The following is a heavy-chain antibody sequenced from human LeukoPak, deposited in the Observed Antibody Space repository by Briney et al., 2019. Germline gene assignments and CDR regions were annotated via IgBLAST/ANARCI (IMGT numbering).Heavy chain of an antibody. D-gene: IGHD1-26*01. V-gene: IGHV3-33*01. CDR3: ARDPSRELLSCFDY. J-gene: IGHJ4*02. Sequence: GGSLRLSCAASGFTFSSYGMHWVRQAPGKGLEWVAVIWYDGSDKYYADSVKGRFTISRDNSKNTLYLQMNSLRAEDTAVYYCARDPSRELLSCFDYWGQGTLVTVSS. CDR1: GFTFSSYG. CDR2: IWYDGSDK.